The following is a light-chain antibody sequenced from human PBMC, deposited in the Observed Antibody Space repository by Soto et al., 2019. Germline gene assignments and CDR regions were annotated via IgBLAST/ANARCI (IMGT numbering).Light chain of an antibody. CDR1: QSVPNNK. CDR3: QQYGGSPLFT. V-gene: IGKV3-20*01. CDR2: AAS. J-gene: IGKJ3*01. Sequence: ENALTQSPGTLSLSPGDRATLSCRASQSVPNNKLAWYQQKPGQAPRLLIYAASTRATGIPDRFSGSGSGTDFTLSISRLEPEDFAVYHCQQYGGSPLFTFGPGTKLDIK.